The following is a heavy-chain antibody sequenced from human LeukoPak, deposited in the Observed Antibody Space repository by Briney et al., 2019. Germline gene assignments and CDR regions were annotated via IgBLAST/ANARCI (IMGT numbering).Heavy chain of an antibody. CDR3: ARDFFNSYDRGT. V-gene: IGHV3-30*03. CDR1: GFSFSSYG. J-gene: IGHJ5*02. D-gene: IGHD3-22*01. CDR2: ISYDGSNK. Sequence: GRSLRLSCAASGFSFSSYGMHWVRQAPGKGLEWVAVISYDGSNKYYADSVKGRFTISRDNSKNTLYLQMNSLRAEDTAVYYCARDFFNSYDRGTWGQGTLVTVSS.